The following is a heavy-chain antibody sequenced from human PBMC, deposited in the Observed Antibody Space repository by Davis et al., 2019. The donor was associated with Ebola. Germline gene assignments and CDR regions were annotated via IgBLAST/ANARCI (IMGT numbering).Heavy chain of an antibody. CDR3: ARAPAWSAINYYCFDY. CDR2: MNPNSGNT. D-gene: IGHD3-10*01. CDR1: GGTFSSYA. V-gene: IGHV1-8*02. J-gene: IGHJ4*02. Sequence: ASVKVSCKASGGTFSSYAINWVRQAPGQGLEWMGWMNPNSGNTGSAQKFQGRVTMTRNTSISTAYMELSSLRSEDTAVYYCARAPAWSAINYYCFDYWGQGTLVTVSS.